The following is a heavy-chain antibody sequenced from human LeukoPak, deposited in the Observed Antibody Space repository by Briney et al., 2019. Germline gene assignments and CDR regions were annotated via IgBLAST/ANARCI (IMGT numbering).Heavy chain of an antibody. CDR3: AATYYYDSSGYFYFDY. CDR2: IYHSGST. D-gene: IGHD3-22*01. CDR1: GGSISSGGYS. J-gene: IGHJ4*02. Sequence: SETLSLTCAVSGGSISSGGYSWSWIRQPPGKGLEWIGYIYHSGSTYYNPSLKSRVTISVDRSKNQFSLKLSSVTAADTAVYYCAATYYYDSSGYFYFDYWGQGTLVTVSS. V-gene: IGHV4-30-2*01.